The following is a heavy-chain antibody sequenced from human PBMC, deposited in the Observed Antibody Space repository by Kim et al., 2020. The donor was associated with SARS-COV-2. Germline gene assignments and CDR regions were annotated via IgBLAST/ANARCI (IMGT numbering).Heavy chain of an antibody. V-gene: IGHV1-24*01. CDR3: ATYGSGSYSLGWFDP. D-gene: IGHD3-10*01. Sequence: SVKVSCKVSGYTLTELSMHWVRQAPGKGLEWMGGFDPEDGETIYAQKFQGRVTMTEDTSTDTAYMELSSLRSEDTAVYYCATYGSGSYSLGWFDPWGQGTLVTVSS. CDR1: GYTLTELS. J-gene: IGHJ5*02. CDR2: FDPEDGET.